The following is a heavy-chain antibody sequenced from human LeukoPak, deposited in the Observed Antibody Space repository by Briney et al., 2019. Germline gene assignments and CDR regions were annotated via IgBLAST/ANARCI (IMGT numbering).Heavy chain of an antibody. Sequence: NPSETLSLTCTVSGGSISSYYWSWIRQPPGKGLEWIGYIYYSGSTNYNPSLKSRVTISVDTSKNQFSLKLSYVTAADKAVYYCARAPLSSSWYQFFWFDPWGQGTLVTVSS. J-gene: IGHJ5*02. CDR3: ARAPLSSSWYQFFWFDP. CDR2: IYYSGST. CDR1: GGSISSYY. V-gene: IGHV4-59*01. D-gene: IGHD6-13*01.